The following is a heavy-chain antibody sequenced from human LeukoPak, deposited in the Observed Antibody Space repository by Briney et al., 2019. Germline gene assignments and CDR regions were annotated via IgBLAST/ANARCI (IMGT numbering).Heavy chain of an antibody. D-gene: IGHD2-2*02. CDR1: GYTFTSYG. Sequence: ASVKVSCKASGYTFTSYGISWVRQAPGQGLEWMGWISAYNGNTNYAQKLQGRVTMTTDTSTSTAYMELRSLRSDDTAVYYCARDAGIVVVPAAIGDDAFDIWGQGTMVTASS. J-gene: IGHJ3*02. CDR2: ISAYNGNT. V-gene: IGHV1-18*01. CDR3: ARDAGIVVVPAAIGDDAFDI.